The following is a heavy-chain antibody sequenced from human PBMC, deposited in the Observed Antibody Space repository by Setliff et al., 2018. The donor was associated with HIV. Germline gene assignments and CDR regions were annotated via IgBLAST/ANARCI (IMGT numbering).Heavy chain of an antibody. CDR2: INHTGST. Sequence: PSETLSLTCAVYGGSFSGYYWSWIRQSPGKGLEWIGEINHTGSTNYIPSLKSRLTMSVDTSKNQFSLKLSSVTAADTTVYYCASGPHQYFHFYGMDVWGQGTTVTVSS. CDR1: GGSFSGYY. J-gene: IGHJ6*02. CDR3: ASGPHQYFHFYGMDV. V-gene: IGHV4-34*01.